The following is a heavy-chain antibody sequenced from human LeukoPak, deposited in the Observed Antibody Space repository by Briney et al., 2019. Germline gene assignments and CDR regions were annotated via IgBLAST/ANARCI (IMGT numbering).Heavy chain of an antibody. Sequence: PGGSLRLSCAASGFTFSSYGMHWVRQAPGKGLEWVAVISYDGSNKYYADSVKGRFTISRDNSKNTLYLQMNSLRAEDTAVYYCAKDKRFGELLGVSYMDVWGKGTTVTVSS. D-gene: IGHD3-10*01. CDR1: GFTFSSYG. CDR2: ISYDGSNK. J-gene: IGHJ6*03. V-gene: IGHV3-30*18. CDR3: AKDKRFGELLGVSYMDV.